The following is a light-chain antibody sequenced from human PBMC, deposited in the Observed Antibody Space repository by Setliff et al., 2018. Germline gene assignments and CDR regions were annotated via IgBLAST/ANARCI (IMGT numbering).Light chain of an antibody. CDR3: CSYVRGSAYV. J-gene: IGLJ1*01. Sequence: QSVLTQPPSASGSPGRSVTISCTGTSSDVGGYNYVSWYQQHPGKAPKLMIYEVSKRPSGVSNRFSGSKSGKAASLTISGLQAEDEADYYCCSYVRGSAYVFGTGTKVTVL. CDR1: SSDVGGYNY. V-gene: IGLV2-8*01. CDR2: EVS.